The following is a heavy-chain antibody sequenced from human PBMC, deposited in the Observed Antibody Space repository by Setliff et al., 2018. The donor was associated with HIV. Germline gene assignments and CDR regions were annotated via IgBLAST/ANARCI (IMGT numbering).Heavy chain of an antibody. Sequence: GGSLRLSCAASGFTFSNYEMHWVRQAPGKGLEYVSGSRSNGYSTYYADSVKGRFTISRDNSKNTVYLQMGSLRAEDMALYYCARGSQAAVGMYYFDYLGQGTLVTVSS. D-gene: IGHD6-13*01. CDR3: ARGSQAAVGMYYFDY. CDR1: GFTFSNYE. V-gene: IGHV3-64*02. J-gene: IGHJ4*02. CDR2: SRSNGYST.